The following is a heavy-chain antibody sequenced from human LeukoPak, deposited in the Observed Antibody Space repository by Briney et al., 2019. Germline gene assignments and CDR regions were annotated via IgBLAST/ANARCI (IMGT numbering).Heavy chain of an antibody. CDR1: GGSISYYY. CDR3: ARGRADVVPFDY. V-gene: IGHV4-59*08. Sequence: IPSETLSLTCTVSGGSISYYYWSWIRQSPGKGLEWIGYIYYSGTTNYNPSLKSRVTISVDTSKNQFSLQLRSVTAADTAVYYCARGRADVVPFDYWGQGTLVTVSS. D-gene: IGHD2-2*01. CDR2: IYYSGTT. J-gene: IGHJ4*02.